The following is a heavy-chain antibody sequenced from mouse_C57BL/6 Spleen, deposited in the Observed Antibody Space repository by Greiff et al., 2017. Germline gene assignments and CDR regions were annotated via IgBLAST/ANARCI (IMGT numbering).Heavy chain of an antibody. V-gene: IGHV3-6*01. CDR1: GYSITSGYY. D-gene: IGHD4-1*01. J-gene: IGHJ1*03. Sequence: ESGPGLVKPSQSLSLTCSVTGYSITSGYYWNWIRQFPGNKLEWMGYISYDGSNNYNPSLKNRISITRDTSKNQFFLKLNSVTTEDTATYYCARELTGPYWYFDVWGTGTTVTVSS. CDR3: ARELTGPYWYFDV. CDR2: ISYDGSN.